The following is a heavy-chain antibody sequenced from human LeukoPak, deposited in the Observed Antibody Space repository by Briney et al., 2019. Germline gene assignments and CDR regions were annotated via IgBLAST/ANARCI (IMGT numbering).Heavy chain of an antibody. CDR1: GYTFTSYY. Sequence: ASVKVSCKASGYTFTSYYMHWVRQAPGQGLEWMGIINPSGGSTSYAQKFQGRVTMTRDTPTSTVYMELSSLRSEDTAVYYCARELADIVVVVAATHGMDVWGQGTTVTVSS. J-gene: IGHJ6*02. V-gene: IGHV1-46*01. CDR2: INPSGGST. D-gene: IGHD2-15*01. CDR3: ARELADIVVVVAATHGMDV.